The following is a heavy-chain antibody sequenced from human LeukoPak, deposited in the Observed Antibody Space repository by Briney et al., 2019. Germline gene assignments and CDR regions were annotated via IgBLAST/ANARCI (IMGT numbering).Heavy chain of an antibody. CDR2: INPNSGGT. V-gene: IGHV1-2*02. CDR3: ARDTLAKVVLDAFDI. CDR1: GYTFTGYY. J-gene: IGHJ3*02. D-gene: IGHD2-15*01. Sequence: ASVKVSCKASGYTFTGYYMHWVRQAPGQGLEWMGWINPNSGGTNYAQKFQGRVTMTRDTSISTAYMELGRLRSDDTAVYYCARDTLAKVVLDAFDIWGQGTMVTVSS.